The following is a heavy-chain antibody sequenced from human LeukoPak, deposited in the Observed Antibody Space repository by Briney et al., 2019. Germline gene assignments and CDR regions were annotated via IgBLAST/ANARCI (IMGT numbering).Heavy chain of an antibody. V-gene: IGHV3-23*01. J-gene: IGHJ4*02. CDR2: ISNSGAAT. CDR1: GFSFSSYA. CDR3: TARVTVLN. D-gene: IGHD2-21*02. Sequence: PGGSLRLSCAASGFSFSSYALSWVRQAPGKGLEWVSAISNSGAATFYADSVKGRFTISRDNSRNTLYLQMNSLRADDTAVYYCTARVTVLNWRKGTLVTVSS.